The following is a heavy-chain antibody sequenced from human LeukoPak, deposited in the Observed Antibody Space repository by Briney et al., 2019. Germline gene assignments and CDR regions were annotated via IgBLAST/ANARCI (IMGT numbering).Heavy chain of an antibody. CDR3: ARGLYGSPGDN. CDR1: GFTFSSYE. J-gene: IGHJ4*02. D-gene: IGHD1-26*01. CDR2: ISSSGSTI. V-gene: IGHV3-48*03. Sequence: GGSLRLSCAASGFTFSSYEMNWVRQAPGKGLEWVSYISSSGSTIYYADSVKGRFTISRDNAKNSLYLQMNSLRAEDTAVYYCARGLYGSPGDNWGQGTLVSVSS.